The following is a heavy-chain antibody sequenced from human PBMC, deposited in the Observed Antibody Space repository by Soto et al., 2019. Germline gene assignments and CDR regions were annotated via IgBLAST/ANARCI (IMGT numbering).Heavy chain of an antibody. V-gene: IGHV5-51*01. CDR3: ARAITGPTHPYHFDH. CDR1: GYKFSNYW. D-gene: IGHD1-20*01. CDR2: IYPGDSDT. Sequence: GESLKISCQGSGYKFSNYWIGWVRQVPGEGLEWMGIIYPGDSDTRYSPSFRGLVTISADSSINTAYLRWNSIQSSDSAIFYCARAITGPTHPYHFDHWGQGTLVTLSS. J-gene: IGHJ4*02.